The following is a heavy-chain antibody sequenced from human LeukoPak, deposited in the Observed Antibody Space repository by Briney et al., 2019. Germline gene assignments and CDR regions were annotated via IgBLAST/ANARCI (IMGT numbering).Heavy chain of an antibody. J-gene: IGHJ4*02. Sequence: GGSLRLSCAASGFPFSSYEMNWVRQAPGKGLEWVSYISSSGNSIYYADSVRGRFTVSRDNANKSLYLHMNSLRAEDTAVYYCARGTGLDYWGQGTLVTVSS. CDR1: GFPFSSYE. CDR2: ISSSGNSI. D-gene: IGHD1-14*01. CDR3: ARGTGLDY. V-gene: IGHV3-48*03.